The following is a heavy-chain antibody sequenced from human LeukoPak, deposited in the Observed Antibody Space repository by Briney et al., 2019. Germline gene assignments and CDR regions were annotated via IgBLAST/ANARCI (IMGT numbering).Heavy chain of an antibody. CDR2: ISGYNGNT. CDR3: ARGLGVGATNYFDY. J-gene: IGHJ4*02. Sequence: GASVKVSCKASGYIFSSYGISWVRQAPGQGLEWMGWISGYNGNTNYAQKFEGRVTMTRNTPISTAYMELSSLRSEDTAVYYCARGLGVGATNYFDYWGQGTLVTVSS. D-gene: IGHD1-26*01. CDR1: GYIFSSYG. V-gene: IGHV1-18*01.